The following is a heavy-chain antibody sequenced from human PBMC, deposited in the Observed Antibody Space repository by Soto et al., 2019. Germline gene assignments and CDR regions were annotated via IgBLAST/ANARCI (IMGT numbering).Heavy chain of an antibody. V-gene: IGHV1-58*01. CDR3: ARGASAYSYRSPAFDL. CDR1: GFTFSSSA. Sequence: SVKVSCKTSGFTFSSSAVHWVRQARGHRLQWIGWIDVGSANANYAHMLQERVTISRDMSTSTAYMELNSLRAEDTAVYYCARGASAYSYRSPAFDLWGQGTLVTVSS. CDR2: IDVGSANA. D-gene: IGHD5-18*01. J-gene: IGHJ4*02.